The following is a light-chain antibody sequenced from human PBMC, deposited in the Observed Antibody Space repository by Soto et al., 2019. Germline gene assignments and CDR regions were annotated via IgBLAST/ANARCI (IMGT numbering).Light chain of an antibody. J-gene: IGKJ4*01. CDR1: QSVSSS. Sequence: DIVLTQSPATLSLSPGERATLSCRASQSVSSSLAWYQQRPGQSPRLLIYDASNRATGIPARFSGSGSGTDFTLTISSLEPEDFAVYYCQQRNTWPLLWTFGGGTKVEIK. CDR3: QQRNTWPLLWT. V-gene: IGKV3-11*01. CDR2: DAS.